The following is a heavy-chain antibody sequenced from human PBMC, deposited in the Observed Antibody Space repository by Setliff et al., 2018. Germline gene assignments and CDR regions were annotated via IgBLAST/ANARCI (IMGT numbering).Heavy chain of an antibody. CDR2: IYTSGST. Sequence: SETLSLTCTVSGGSISSGSYYWSWIRQPAGKGLEWIGRIYTSGSTNYNPSLKSRVTIPVDTSKNQFSLKLSSVTAADTAVYYCARGGSALDNWFDPWGQGTLVTVSS. J-gene: IGHJ5*02. D-gene: IGHD3-10*01. CDR3: ARGGSALDNWFDP. CDR1: GGSISSGSYY. V-gene: IGHV4-61*02.